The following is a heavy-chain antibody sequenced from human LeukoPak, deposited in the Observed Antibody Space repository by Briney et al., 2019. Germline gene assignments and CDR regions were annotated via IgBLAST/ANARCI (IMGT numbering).Heavy chain of an antibody. J-gene: IGHJ4*02. CDR1: GFTFSSYS. CDR2: ISSSSSYI. D-gene: IGHD6-19*01. Sequence: GGSLRLSCAASGFTFSSYSMNWVRQAPGKGLEWVSSISSSSSYIYYADSVKGRFTISRDNAKNSLYLQMNSPRAEDTAVYYCARGRGLDSSGWYDRGDYWGQGTLVTVSS. CDR3: ARGRGLDSSGWYDRGDY. V-gene: IGHV3-21*01.